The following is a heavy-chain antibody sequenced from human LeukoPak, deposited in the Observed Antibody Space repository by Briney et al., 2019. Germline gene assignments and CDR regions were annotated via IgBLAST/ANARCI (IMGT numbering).Heavy chain of an antibody. CDR3: AKEVLWFGELFGYFDY. J-gene: IGHJ4*02. V-gene: IGHV3-23*01. CDR1: GFTFSSYA. CDR2: ISGSGGST. D-gene: IGHD3-10*01. Sequence: GVSLRLSCAASGFTFSSYAMSWVRQAPGKGLEWVSAISGSGGSTHYADSVKGRFTISRDNSKNTLYLQMNSLRAEDTAVYYCAKEVLWFGELFGYFDYWGQGTLVTVSS.